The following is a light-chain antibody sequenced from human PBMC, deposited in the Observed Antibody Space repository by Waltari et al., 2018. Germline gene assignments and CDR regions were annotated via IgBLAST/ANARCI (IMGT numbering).Light chain of an antibody. CDR3: QQRNNWPT. CDR2: DAS. V-gene: IGKV3-11*01. Sequence: EIVLTQSPATLSLSPGERATLSCRASQRVASYLAWYQQTPGQAPRLLIYDASNRATGIPARFSGGGSGTDFTLTISSLEPEDFAVYYCQQRNNWPTFGQGTRLEIK. J-gene: IGKJ5*01. CDR1: QRVASY.